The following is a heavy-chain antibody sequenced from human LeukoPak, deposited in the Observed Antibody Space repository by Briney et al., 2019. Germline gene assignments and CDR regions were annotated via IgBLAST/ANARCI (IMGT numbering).Heavy chain of an antibody. CDR3: ARDRADTVATDAFDI. CDR1: GFTFSSYG. Sequence: PGGSLRLSCAASGFTFSSYGMHWVRQAPGKGLEWVAVIWYDGSNKYYADSVKGRFTISRDNSKNTLYLQMNSLRAEDTAVYYCARDRADTVATDAFDIWGQGTMVTVSS. V-gene: IGHV3-33*01. CDR2: IWYDGSNK. J-gene: IGHJ3*02. D-gene: IGHD4-23*01.